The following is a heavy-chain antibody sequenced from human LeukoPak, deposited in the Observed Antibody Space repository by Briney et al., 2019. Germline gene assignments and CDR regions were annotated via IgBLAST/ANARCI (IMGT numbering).Heavy chain of an antibody. J-gene: IGHJ4*02. D-gene: IGHD3-22*01. Sequence: GGSLRLSCGASGFTFSTYAMHWVRQAPGRGLEWVAVISYDGSHRYYADSVKGRFIISRDNSRSTLFLQMNSLRAEDTAVYYCAKGYYDSSGYYFYYFDYWGQGTLVTVSS. V-gene: IGHV3-30*04. CDR2: ISYDGSHR. CDR1: GFTFSTYA. CDR3: AKGYYDSSGYYFYYFDY.